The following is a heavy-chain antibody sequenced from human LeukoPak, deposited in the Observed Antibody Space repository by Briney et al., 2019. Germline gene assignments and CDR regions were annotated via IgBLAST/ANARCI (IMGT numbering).Heavy chain of an antibody. CDR1: GFTFSSYS. CDR2: ISSTSSYI. D-gene: IGHD3-9*01. V-gene: IGHV3-21*01. CDR3: ARGGYYNILTNYRSRISGFDY. J-gene: IGHJ4*02. Sequence: KTGGSLRLSCAASGFTFSSYSMNWVRQAPGKGLEWVSSISSTSSYIYYADSVKGRFTISTDNAKNSLYLQMSSLRAEDTAVYYCARGGYYNILTNYRSRISGFDYWGQGTLVTVSS.